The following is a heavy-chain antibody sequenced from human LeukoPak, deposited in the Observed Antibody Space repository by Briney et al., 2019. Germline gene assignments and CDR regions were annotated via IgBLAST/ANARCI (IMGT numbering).Heavy chain of an antibody. J-gene: IGHJ4*02. D-gene: IGHD5-18*01. CDR1: GYTFISYG. CDR3: AIVGIQLWLLDY. Sequence: ASVKVSCKASGYTFISYGISWVRQAPGQGLEWMGWISAHNGNTDYAQKLQGRVTMTTDTSTSTAYMELRSLRSDDTAVYYCAIVGIQLWLLDYWGQGTLVTVSS. V-gene: IGHV1-18*01. CDR2: ISAHNGNT.